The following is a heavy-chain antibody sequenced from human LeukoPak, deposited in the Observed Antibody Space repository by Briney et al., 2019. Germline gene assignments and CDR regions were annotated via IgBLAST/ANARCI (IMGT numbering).Heavy chain of an antibody. Sequence: PWGSLRLSCAASGFTFSPYWMHWVRQAPGKGLVWVSRINSDGSITSYADSVKGRFTISRDNAKNTLYLQMNSLRVEDTAVYYCARDYNWNPPDYWGQGTLVTVSS. CDR1: GFTFSPYW. CDR2: INSDGSIT. D-gene: IGHD1-1*01. V-gene: IGHV3-74*01. J-gene: IGHJ4*02. CDR3: ARDYNWNPPDY.